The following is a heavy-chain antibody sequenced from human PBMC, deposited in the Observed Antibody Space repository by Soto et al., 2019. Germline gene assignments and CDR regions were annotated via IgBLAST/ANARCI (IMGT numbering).Heavy chain of an antibody. CDR1: GFTFSSYS. CDR3: GREGPNYYGSGSPHLGWGMEV. V-gene: IGHV3-48*02. CDR2: ISSSSSTI. J-gene: IGHJ6*02. Sequence: EVQLVESGGGLVQPGGSLRLSCAASGFTFSSYSMNWVRQAPGKGLEWVSYISSSSSTIYYADSVKGRFTISRDNSKNALYLQMNSLRDEDTAVYYCGREGPNYYGSGSPHLGWGMEVWGHGTTVTVSS. D-gene: IGHD3-10*01.